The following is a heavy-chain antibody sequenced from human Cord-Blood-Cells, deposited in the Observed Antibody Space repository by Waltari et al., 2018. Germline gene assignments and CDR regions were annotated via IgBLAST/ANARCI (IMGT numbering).Heavy chain of an antibody. CDR3: GCAFLTSESWYNYYYYGMDV. CDR2: IIPIFGTA. CDR1: GGTFSSYA. Sequence: QVQLVPSGAEVKKPGSSVKVSCKASGGTFSSYALSWVRQAPGQGLEWMGGIIPIFGTANYAQKFQGRVTITADESTSTAYMELSSLRSEDTAVYYCGCAFLTSESWYNYYYYGMDVWGQGTTVTVSS. J-gene: IGHJ6*02. V-gene: IGHV1-69*01. D-gene: IGHD1-20*01.